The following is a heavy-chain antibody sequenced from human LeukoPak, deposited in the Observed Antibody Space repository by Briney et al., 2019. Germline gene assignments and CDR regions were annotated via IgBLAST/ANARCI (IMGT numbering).Heavy chain of an antibody. CDR3: ARDPQAVSINTYA. Sequence: PGGSLRLSRAASGFTVGNIYMNCVRPAPGKGLEWVSLIFSHGETSYADSVKGRFTISRDNYKNTLYLQMNGLRVEDTAVYYCARDPQAVSINTYAWGQGTLVTVSS. CDR1: GFTVGNIY. J-gene: IGHJ1*01. D-gene: IGHD2-8*01. CDR2: IFSHGET. V-gene: IGHV3-66*01.